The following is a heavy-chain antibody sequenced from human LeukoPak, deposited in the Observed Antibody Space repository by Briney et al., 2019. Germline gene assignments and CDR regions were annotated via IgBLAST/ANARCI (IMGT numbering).Heavy chain of an antibody. D-gene: IGHD7-27*01. CDR2: IKHDGSEK. CDR1: GFTFSSYW. J-gene: IGHJ4*02. Sequence: GGSLRLSCAASGFTFSSYWMTCVRQAPGKGLEWVANIKHDGSEKYYVDSVKGRFTISRDNAKNSLYLQMNSLRAEDTAVYYCARDQLGENDYWGKGTLVTVSS. CDR3: ARDQLGENDY. V-gene: IGHV3-7*03.